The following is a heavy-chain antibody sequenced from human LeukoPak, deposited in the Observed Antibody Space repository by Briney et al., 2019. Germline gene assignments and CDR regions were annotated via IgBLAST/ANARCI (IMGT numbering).Heavy chain of an antibody. CDR1: GFIFSAYA. CDR3: AKMEGSIREIWHFQY. D-gene: IGHD3-3*01. V-gene: IGHV3-23*01. J-gene: IGHJ4*02. Sequence: PGGSLRLSCAGSGFIFSAYAMSWVRQAPGKGLEWVSTINGGATYTDYADSVRGRLTISRDNSKNTLYLQLSSLRAEDTAVYYCAKMEGSIREIWHFQYWGQGTLVTVSS. CDR2: INGGATYT.